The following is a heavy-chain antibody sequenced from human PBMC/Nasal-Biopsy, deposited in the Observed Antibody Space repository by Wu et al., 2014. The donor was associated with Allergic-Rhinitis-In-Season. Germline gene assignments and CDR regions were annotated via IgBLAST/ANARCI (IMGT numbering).Heavy chain of an antibody. CDR3: ARDSGWSTDYFDY. J-gene: IGHJ4*02. Sequence: TLSLTCTVSGGSISSGGYYWSWIRQHPGKGLEWIGYIYYSGSTNYNPSLKSRVTISVDTSKNQFSLKLSSVTAADTAVYYCARDSGWSTDYFDYWGQGTLVTVSS. CDR2: IYYSGST. CDR1: GGSISSGGYY. D-gene: IGHD6-19*01. V-gene: IGHV4-61*08.